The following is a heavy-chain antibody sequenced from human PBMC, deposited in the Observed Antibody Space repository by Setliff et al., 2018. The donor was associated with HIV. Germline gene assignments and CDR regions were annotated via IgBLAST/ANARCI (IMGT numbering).Heavy chain of an antibody. V-gene: IGHV3-49*04. CDR2: IRSRPIGGTT. D-gene: IGHD3-3*01. CDR3: TRDRRGSNSWSGYEGGYDY. J-gene: IGHJ4*02. Sequence: GGSLRLSCGASGFSFDVYAMSWVRQAPGQGLEWVGFIRSRPIGGTTDYGASVKGRFFISRDDSKSIAYLQMNSLTTEDTAVYFCTRDRRGSNSWSGYEGGYDYWGRGTLVTVSS. CDR1: GFSFDVYA.